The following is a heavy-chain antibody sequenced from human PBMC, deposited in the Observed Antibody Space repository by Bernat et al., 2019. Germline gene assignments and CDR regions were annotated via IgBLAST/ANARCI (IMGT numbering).Heavy chain of an antibody. Sequence: QVQLVQSGAEVKKPGSSVKVSCKASGGTFSSYSISWVRQAPVQGLVWMRGVIPIFGTANYAQKFQVSITIPPDEATSTAYSELSSLNSEDTTVYYSARIYVWGSSRYGHWFEPWGEGTMVTISS. J-gene: IGHJ5*02. D-gene: IGHD3-16*02. CDR1: GGTFSSYS. V-gene: IGHV1-69*01. CDR3: ARIYVWGSSRYGHWFEP. CDR2: VIPIFGTA.